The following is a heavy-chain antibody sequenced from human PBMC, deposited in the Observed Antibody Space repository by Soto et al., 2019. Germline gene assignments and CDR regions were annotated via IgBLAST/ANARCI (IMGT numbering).Heavy chain of an antibody. V-gene: IGHV1-69*01. CDR1: GGTFSRHA. J-gene: IGHJ4*02. D-gene: IGHD3-22*01. CDR3: ARGWGYDSNDYYYAY. CDR2: IIPIFGTA. Sequence: QVQLVQSGAEVRKPGSSVKVSCKASGGTFSRHAISWVRQAPGQGLEWMGGIIPIFGTANHAQKFQGRVTISADEYTRTVYMELSSLRSEDTAMYYCARGWGYDSNDYYYAYWGQGTLVIVSS.